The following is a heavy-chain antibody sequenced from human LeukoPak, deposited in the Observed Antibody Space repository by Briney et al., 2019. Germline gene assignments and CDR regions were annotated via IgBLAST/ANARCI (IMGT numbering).Heavy chain of an antibody. CDR2: FHAAGGT. CDR3: AREGYDSSGYPRLLDY. D-gene: IGHD3-22*01. V-gene: IGHV3-53*04. CDR1: GLTVSSNY. Sequence: GGSLRLSCAASGLTVSSNYITWVRQPPGKGLEWVSVFHAAGGTYYADSVKGRFTISRHIPKNTVYLQMNSLRAEDTAVYYCAREGYDSSGYPRLLDYWGQGTLVTVSS. J-gene: IGHJ4*02.